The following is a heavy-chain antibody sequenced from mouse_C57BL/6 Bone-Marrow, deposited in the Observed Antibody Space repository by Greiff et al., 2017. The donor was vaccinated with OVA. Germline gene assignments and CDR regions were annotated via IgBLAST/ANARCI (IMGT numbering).Heavy chain of an antibody. CDR1: GYAFSSSW. J-gene: IGHJ2*01. D-gene: IGHD3-2*02. V-gene: IGHV1-82*01. CDR2: IYPGDGDT. CDR3: ARSAAQSDY. Sequence: QVQLKESGPELVKPGASVKISCKASGYAFSSSWMNWVKQRPGKGLEWIGRIYPGDGDTNYNGKFKGKATLTADKSSSTAYMELRSLTSEDSAVYFCARSAAQSDYWGQGTTLTVSS.